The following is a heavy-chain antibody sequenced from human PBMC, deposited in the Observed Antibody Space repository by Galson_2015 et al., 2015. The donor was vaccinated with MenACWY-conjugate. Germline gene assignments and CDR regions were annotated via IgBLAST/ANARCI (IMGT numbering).Heavy chain of an antibody. J-gene: IGHJ6*03. CDR1: GFTFSSYW. CDR3: ARSYVPGSDRTNYYMDV. Sequence: SLRLSCAASGFTFSSYWMHWVRQAPGKGLVWVSRVNSDGSGTGYADSVKGRFTISRDNAKNMLFLQMNSLKVEDTAVYYCARSYVPGSDRTNYYMDVWGRGTTVTVSS. D-gene: IGHD3-16*01. V-gene: IGHV3-74*01. CDR2: VNSDGSGT.